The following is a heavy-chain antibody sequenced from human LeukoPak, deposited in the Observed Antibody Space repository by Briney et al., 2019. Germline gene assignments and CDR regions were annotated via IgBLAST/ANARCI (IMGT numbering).Heavy chain of an antibody. V-gene: IGHV3-15*01. Sequence: GGSLRLSCAASGFTFSNAWMSWVRQAPGKGLEWVGRIKSKTDGGTTDYAAPVKGRFTISRDDSKNTLYLQMNSLKTEDTVVYYCTTAKAYYYDSSGLDYWGQGTLVTVSS. CDR2: IKSKTDGGTT. CDR1: GFTFSNAW. CDR3: TTAKAYYYDSSGLDY. J-gene: IGHJ4*02. D-gene: IGHD3-22*01.